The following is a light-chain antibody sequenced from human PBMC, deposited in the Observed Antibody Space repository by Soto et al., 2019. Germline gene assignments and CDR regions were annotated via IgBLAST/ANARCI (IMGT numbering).Light chain of an antibody. CDR1: SSNIGINA. V-gene: IGLV1-36*01. J-gene: IGLJ3*02. CDR2: YDD. CDR3: VVWDDTLNGPV. Sequence: QSVLTQPPSVSAAPRRRVTISCSGSSSNIGINAVNWYQQLPGKTPKLLIYYDDLLPSGVSDRFSASKSGASASLAISGLRSEDEGDYFCVVWDDTLNGPVFCGGTKLTVL.